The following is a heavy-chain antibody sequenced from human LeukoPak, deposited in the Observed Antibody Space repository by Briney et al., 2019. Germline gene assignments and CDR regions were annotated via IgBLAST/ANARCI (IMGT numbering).Heavy chain of an antibody. CDR2: IIPIFGTA. V-gene: IGHV1-69*05. CDR3: ATLSSSWYHY. D-gene: IGHD6-13*01. CDR1: GGTFSSYA. J-gene: IGHJ4*02. Sequence: ASVKVSCKASGGTFSSYAISWVRQAPGQGLEWMGGIIPIFGTANYAQKFQGRVTITTDESTTTAYMELSSLRSEDTAVYYCATLSSSWYHYWGQGTLVTVSS.